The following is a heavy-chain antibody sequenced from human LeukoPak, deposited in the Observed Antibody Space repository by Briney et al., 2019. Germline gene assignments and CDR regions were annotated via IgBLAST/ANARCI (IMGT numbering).Heavy chain of an antibody. J-gene: IGHJ4*02. CDR1: GFSFASYD. V-gene: IGHV3-30*02. Sequence: GGSLRLSCAASGFSFASYDIHWVRQAPGKGLEWVTFIESDGSKEYYADSVKGRFTISRDNSKNTVYVQMKSLRPEDTAVYYCAKEGRGWYYLDYWGQGTVVTVSS. CDR2: IESDGSKE. D-gene: IGHD6-19*01. CDR3: AKEGRGWYYLDY.